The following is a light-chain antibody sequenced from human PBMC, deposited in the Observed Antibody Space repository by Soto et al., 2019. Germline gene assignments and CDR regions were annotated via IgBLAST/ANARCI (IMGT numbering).Light chain of an antibody. CDR1: SSDVGGYNY. V-gene: IGLV2-8*01. Sequence: QSALTQPPSASGSPGQSVTISCTGTSSDVGGYNYVSWYQQHPGKAPKLMISEVSKRPSGXXDXFSGSKSGNTASLTVSGLQAEDEADYYCSSFAGNNNLVFGGGTKLTVL. J-gene: IGLJ2*01. CDR3: SSFAGNNNLV. CDR2: EVS.